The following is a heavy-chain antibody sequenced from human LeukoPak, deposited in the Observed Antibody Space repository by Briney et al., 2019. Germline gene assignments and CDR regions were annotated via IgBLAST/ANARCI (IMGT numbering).Heavy chain of an antibody. V-gene: IGHV1-69*05. Sequence: ASVKVSCKASGGTFSSYAISWVRQAPGQGLEWMGGIIPIFGTANYAQKFQGRVTITTDESTSTAYMELSSLRSEDTAVYYCASFEDQSSRKGDRSYWGQGTLVTVSS. D-gene: IGHD1-14*01. CDR3: ASFEDQSSRKGDRSY. CDR2: IIPIFGTA. CDR1: GGTFSSYA. J-gene: IGHJ4*02.